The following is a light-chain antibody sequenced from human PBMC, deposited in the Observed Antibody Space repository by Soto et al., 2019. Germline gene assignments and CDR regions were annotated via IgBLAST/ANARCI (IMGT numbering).Light chain of an antibody. CDR3: QQFGGSPPAWT. CDR1: QSVSSTS. J-gene: IGKJ1*01. Sequence: ESVLTQSPGTLSLSPGERATLSCRASQSVSSTSLAWYQQKPGQAPRLLIYGASSRATGTPDRFSGSGSGTDFTLTISRLEPEDFEVYYCQQFGGSPPAWTFGQGTKVEL. CDR2: GAS. V-gene: IGKV3-20*01.